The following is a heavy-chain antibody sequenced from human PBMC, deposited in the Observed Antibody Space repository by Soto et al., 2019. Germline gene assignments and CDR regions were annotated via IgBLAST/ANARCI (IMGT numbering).Heavy chain of an antibody. J-gene: IGHJ6*02. Sequence: QVQLVQSGAEVKKPGSSVKVSCKASGGTFSSYAISWVRQAPGQGLEWMGGIIPIFGTANYAQKFQGRLTIPXXDXTXXAYMELSSLRSEDTAVYYCASIPGRSYYYYYGMDVWGQGTTVTVSS. CDR2: IIPIFGTA. CDR1: GGTFSSYA. CDR3: ASIPGRSYYYYYGMDV. D-gene: IGHD2-21*01. V-gene: IGHV1-69*05.